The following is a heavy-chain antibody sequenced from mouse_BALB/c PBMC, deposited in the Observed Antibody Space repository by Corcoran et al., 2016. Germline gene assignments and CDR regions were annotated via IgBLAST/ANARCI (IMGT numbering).Heavy chain of an antibody. CDR3: ASGNYYFDY. V-gene: IGHV14-1*02. Sequence: EVQLQQSGAELVRPGALVKLSCKASGFNIKDYYMHWVKQRPEQGLEWIGWIDPENGNTIYDPKFQGKASITADTSSNTAYLQVSSLTSEDTAVYYCASGNYYFDYWGQGTTLTVSS. J-gene: IGHJ2*01. CDR2: IDPENGNT. D-gene: IGHD2-1*01. CDR1: GFNIKDYY.